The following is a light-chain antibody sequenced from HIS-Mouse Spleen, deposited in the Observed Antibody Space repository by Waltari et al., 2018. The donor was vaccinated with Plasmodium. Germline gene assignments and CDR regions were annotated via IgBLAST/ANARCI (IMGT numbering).Light chain of an antibody. Sequence: SYELTQPPSVSVSPGQTARITCSGDALPKKYAYWYQQKSGQTPVLVIDEDSKRPSGIPWRFSGSSSGTIATLTISWAQVDDEAGYYCYSTDSSGNHRVFGGGTKLTVL. J-gene: IGLJ3*02. CDR3: YSTDSSGNHRV. CDR2: EDS. V-gene: IGLV3-10*01. CDR1: ALPKKY.